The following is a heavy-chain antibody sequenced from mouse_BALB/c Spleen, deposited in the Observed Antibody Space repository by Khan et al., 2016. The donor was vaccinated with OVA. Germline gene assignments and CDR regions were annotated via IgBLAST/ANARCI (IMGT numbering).Heavy chain of an antibody. D-gene: IGHD1-1*02. CDR3: ARQPNYHYYIMDY. J-gene: IGHJ4*01. Sequence: QVQLMESGPGLAAPSQSLSITCTISGFSFTNYGVHWVLQPSAKGLVWLVVFLSYGSTNYNSVFQSRLTITKDDSQRQVFLKMNNLQTDDTTIYYYARQPNYHYYIMDYWGQGTSVTVSS. CDR2: FLSYGST. V-gene: IGHV2-6-1*01. CDR1: GFSFTNYG.